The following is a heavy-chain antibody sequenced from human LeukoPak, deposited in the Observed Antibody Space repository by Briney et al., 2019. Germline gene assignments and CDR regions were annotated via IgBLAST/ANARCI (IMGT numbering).Heavy chain of an antibody. Sequence: GGSLRLSCAASGFTFSSYEMNWVRQAPGKGLEWVSYISSSGSTIYYADSVKGRFTISRDNAKNSLYLQMNSLRAEDTAVYYCAREKSVTGSPYYFDYWGQGILVTVSS. CDR2: ISSSGSTI. D-gene: IGHD3-9*01. J-gene: IGHJ4*02. CDR1: GFTFSSYE. CDR3: AREKSVTGSPYYFDY. V-gene: IGHV3-48*03.